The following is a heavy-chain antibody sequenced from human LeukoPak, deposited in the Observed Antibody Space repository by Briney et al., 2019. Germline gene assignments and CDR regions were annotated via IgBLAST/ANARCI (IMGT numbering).Heavy chain of an antibody. J-gene: IGHJ4*02. D-gene: IGHD1-26*01. CDR2: IYTSGNT. CDR3: ARENSGNYRGFDY. V-gene: IGHV4-4*07. Sequence: SETLSLTCTVSGGSISSYYWSWIRQPAGKGLEWIGRIYTSGNTNYNPSLKSRVTMSVDTSKNQFSLKLTSMTAADTAVYYCARENSGNYRGFDYWGQGILVTVSS. CDR1: GGSISSYY.